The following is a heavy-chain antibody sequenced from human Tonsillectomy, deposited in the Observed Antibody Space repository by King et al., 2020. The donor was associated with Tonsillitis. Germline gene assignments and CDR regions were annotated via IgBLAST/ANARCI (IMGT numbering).Heavy chain of an antibody. D-gene: IGHD1-26*01. CDR2: IYSSGST. J-gene: IGHJ4*02. V-gene: IGHV4-4*07. CDR3: AREAGATRYFDY. CDR1: GGSISSHY. Sequence: VQLQESGPGLVKPSETLSLTCTVSGGSISSHYWSWIRQPAGKGLEWIGLIYSSGSTSYNPSLKSRVTMSIDTSKNQFSLKLTAVTAADTAVYYCAREAGATRYFDYWGQGTQVTVSS.